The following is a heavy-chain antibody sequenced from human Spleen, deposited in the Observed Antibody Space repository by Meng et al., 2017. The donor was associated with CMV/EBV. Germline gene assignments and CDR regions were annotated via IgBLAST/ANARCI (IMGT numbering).Heavy chain of an antibody. CDR1: GYSFSSYA. D-gene: IGHD3-10*01. CDR3: AKAALYGSGSYYSAFDM. J-gene: IGHJ3*02. CDR2: LGDNGDKT. Sequence: GESLKISCAASGYSFSSYAMSWVRQAPGKGLEWVSTLGDNGDKTYNAASVKGRFIISRDSSKNTLYLQMNSLRAHDTAVYYCAKAALYGSGSYYSAFDMWGQGTMVTVSS. V-gene: IGHV3-23*01.